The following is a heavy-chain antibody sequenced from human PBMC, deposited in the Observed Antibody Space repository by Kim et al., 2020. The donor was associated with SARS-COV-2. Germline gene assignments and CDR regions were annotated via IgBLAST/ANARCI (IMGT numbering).Heavy chain of an antibody. CDR1: GYTFTSYG. CDR3: ARGGYCSGGSCSDWFDP. J-gene: IGHJ5*02. CDR2: ISAYNGNI. Sequence: ASVKVSCKASGYTFTSYGISWVRQSPGQGLEWMGWISAYNGNINYAQKLQGRVTMTTDTSTSTAYMELRSLRSDDTAVYYCARGGYCSGGSCSDWFDPWGQGTLVTVSS. D-gene: IGHD2-15*01. V-gene: IGHV1-18*01.